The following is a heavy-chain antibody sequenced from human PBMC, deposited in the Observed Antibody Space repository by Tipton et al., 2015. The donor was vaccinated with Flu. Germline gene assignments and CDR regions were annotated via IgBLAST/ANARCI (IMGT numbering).Heavy chain of an antibody. D-gene: IGHD4-11*01. CDR1: GGSVTSGSYY. Sequence: TLSLTCTVSGGSVTSGSYYWNWIRQPAGKGLEWIGRGSTSGTTNYNPSLQSRVTISVDTSKNQFSLRLISVTAADTAVYYCARYPESNYHWFGPWGQGALVTVSS. CDR3: ARYPESNYHWFGP. V-gene: IGHV4-61*02. CDR2: GSTSGTT. J-gene: IGHJ5*02.